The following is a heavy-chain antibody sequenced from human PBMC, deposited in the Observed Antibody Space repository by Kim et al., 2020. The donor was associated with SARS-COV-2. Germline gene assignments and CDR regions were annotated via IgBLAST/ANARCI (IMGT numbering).Heavy chain of an antibody. CDR2: IYYSGST. CDR3: ASSITMIVVVIGDAFDI. V-gene: IGHV4-39*01. D-gene: IGHD3-22*01. Sequence: SETLSLTCTVSGGSISSSSYYWGWICQPPGKGLEWIGSIYYSGSTYYNPSLKSRVTTSVDTSKNQFSLKLSSVTAADTAVYYCASSITMIVVVIGDAFDIWGQGTMVTVSS. J-gene: IGHJ3*02. CDR1: GGSISSSSYY.